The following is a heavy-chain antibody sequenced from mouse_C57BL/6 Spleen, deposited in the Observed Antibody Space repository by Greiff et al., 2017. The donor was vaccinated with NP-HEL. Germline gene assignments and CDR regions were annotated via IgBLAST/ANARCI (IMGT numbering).Heavy chain of an antibody. CDR3: ARGEGYSNYEYYAMDY. D-gene: IGHD2-5*01. CDR2: IYPGSGNT. J-gene: IGHJ4*01. CDR1: GYTFTDYY. V-gene: IGHV1-84*01. Sequence: VQLQQSGPELVKPGASVKISCKASGYTFTDYYINWVKQRPGQGLEWIGWIYPGSGNTKYNEKFKGKATLTVDTSSSTAYMQLSSLTSEDSAVYFCARGEGYSNYEYYAMDYWGQGTSVTVSS.